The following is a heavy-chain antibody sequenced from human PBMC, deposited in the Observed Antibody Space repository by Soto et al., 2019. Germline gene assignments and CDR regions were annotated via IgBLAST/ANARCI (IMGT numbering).Heavy chain of an antibody. CDR1: GGSFSGYY. V-gene: IGHV4-34*01. J-gene: IGHJ2*01. D-gene: IGHD2-8*01. CDR3: AREQNIVLMVYAVYWYFDL. Sequence: QVQLQQWGAGLLKPSETLSLTCAVYGGSFSGYYWSWIRQPPGKGLEWIGEINHSGRTNYNPSLKSRVTISVDTSKNQFSLKLSSVTAADTAVYYYAREQNIVLMVYAVYWYFDLWGRGTLVTVSS. CDR2: INHSGRT.